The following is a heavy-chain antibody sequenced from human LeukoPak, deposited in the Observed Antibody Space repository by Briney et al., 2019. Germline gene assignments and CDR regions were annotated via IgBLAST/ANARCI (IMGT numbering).Heavy chain of an antibody. V-gene: IGHV3-53*05. CDR3: AKVTNWNDLEGIDY. D-gene: IGHD4-17*01. J-gene: IGHJ4*02. Sequence: GGSLRLSCAASGFTVSSNYMSWVRQAPGKGLEWVSGIYSGGSTYYADSVKGRFTISRDNFKNTLYLQMNSLRTEDTAVYYCAKVTNWNDLEGIDYWGQGTLVTVSS. CDR1: GFTVSSNY. CDR2: IYSGGST.